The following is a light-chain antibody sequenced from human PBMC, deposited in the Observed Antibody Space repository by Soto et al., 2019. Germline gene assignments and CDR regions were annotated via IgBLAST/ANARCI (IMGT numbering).Light chain of an antibody. CDR3: QQYNSYPRT. V-gene: IGKV1-5*03. J-gene: IGKJ1*01. CDR2: KAS. CDR1: QSISSW. Sequence: DIQMTQSPSTLSASVGDRVTITCRASQSISSWLAWYQQKAGKAPKLLIYKASSLESGVPSRFSGSGSGTEFTLTISSLQPDDFATYCCQQYNSYPRTFGQGTKVDIK.